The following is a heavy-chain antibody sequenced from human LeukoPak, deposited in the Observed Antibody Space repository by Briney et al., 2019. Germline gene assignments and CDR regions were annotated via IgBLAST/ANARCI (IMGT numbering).Heavy chain of an antibody. V-gene: IGHV3-23*01. CDR3: AKDDYWGRFNH. D-gene: IGHD3-16*01. CDR2: ISPRGDIT. Sequence: GGSLRLSCAASGFSFRSHGMNWVRQAPGKGLEWVSGISPRGDITYYKDSVRGRFTISRDNFKSTVSLQLNSLRAEDTAMYYCAKDDYWGRFNHWGQGTLVTVSS. J-gene: IGHJ1*01. CDR1: GFSFRSHG.